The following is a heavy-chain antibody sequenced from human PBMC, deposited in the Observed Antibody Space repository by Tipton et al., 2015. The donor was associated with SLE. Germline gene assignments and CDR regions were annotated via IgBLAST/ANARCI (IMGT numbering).Heavy chain of an antibody. J-gene: IGHJ4*02. CDR3: ARSTDYRFGRVDS. CDR2: IYYRGMT. D-gene: IGHD3/OR15-3a*01. CDR1: GGSINSLY. V-gene: IGHV4-59*11. Sequence: TLSLTCTVSGGSINSLYWNWIRQPPGKGLEWLGYIYYRGMTNYNPSLESRVTISVDTSKSQFSLRLTSVTAADTAMYYCARSTDYRFGRVDSWGQGTLVIVSS.